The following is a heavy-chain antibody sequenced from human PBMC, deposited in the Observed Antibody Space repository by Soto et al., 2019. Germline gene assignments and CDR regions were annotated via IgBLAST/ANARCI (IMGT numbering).Heavy chain of an antibody. J-gene: IGHJ6*02. CDR2: IKQDGSEK. Sequence: PGGTLRLSCAASGFTFSSYWMSWVRQAPGKGLEWVANIKQDGSEKYYVDSVKGRFTISRDNAKNSLYLQMNSLRAEDTAVYYYARPGYSSSWDHGDYHYSRMDVWGQGTTVTVSS. CDR3: ARPGYSSSWDHGDYHYSRMDV. CDR1: GFTFSSYW. V-gene: IGHV3-7*03. D-gene: IGHD6-13*01.